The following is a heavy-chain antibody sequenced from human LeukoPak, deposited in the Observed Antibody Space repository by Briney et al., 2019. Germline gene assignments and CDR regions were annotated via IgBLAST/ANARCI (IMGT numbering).Heavy chain of an antibody. Sequence: PGGSLRLSCAASGFTFSSYAMSWVRQAPGKGLEWVSAISGSGGSTYYADSVKGRFTISRDNAKNSLYLQMNSLRAEDTAVYYCARDNEYQLRYFDYWGQGTLVTVSS. V-gene: IGHV3-23*01. D-gene: IGHD2-2*01. J-gene: IGHJ4*02. CDR1: GFTFSSYA. CDR2: ISGSGGST. CDR3: ARDNEYQLRYFDY.